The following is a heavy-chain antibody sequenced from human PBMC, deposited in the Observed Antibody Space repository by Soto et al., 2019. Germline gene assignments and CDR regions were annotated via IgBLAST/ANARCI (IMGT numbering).Heavy chain of an antibody. CDR2: IYPGDSDT. Sequence: GESLKISCKFSGYSFTSYWIGWVRQMPGKGLEWMGIIYPGDSDTRYSPSFQGHVTISADKSFTTAYLQWSSLKASDTAMYYCAQSPRLTEAFDIWGQGTMVTVSS. CDR1: GYSFTSYW. CDR3: AQSPRLTEAFDI. V-gene: IGHV5-51*01. J-gene: IGHJ3*02.